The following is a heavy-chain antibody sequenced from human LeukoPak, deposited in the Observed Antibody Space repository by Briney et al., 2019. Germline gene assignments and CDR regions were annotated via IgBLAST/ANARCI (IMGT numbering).Heavy chain of an antibody. V-gene: IGHV3-7*01. Sequence: GGSLRLSCAASGFSFSNYYMNWVRQAPGKGLEWVAHINPDGRDTHYVDSVKGRFTISRDNAQNSMYLQMNSLRVEDTAVYYCTSWGDTTAEYFQRWGQGTLVTVSS. J-gene: IGHJ1*01. CDR1: GFSFSNYY. CDR3: TSWGDTTAEYFQR. CDR2: INPDGRDT. D-gene: IGHD2-21*02.